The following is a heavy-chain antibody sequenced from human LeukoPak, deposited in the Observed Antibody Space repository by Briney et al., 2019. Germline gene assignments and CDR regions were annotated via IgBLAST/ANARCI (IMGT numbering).Heavy chain of an antibody. Sequence: ASVKVSCKASGYTFTSYGISWVRQAPGQGLEWIGWISAYNGNTNYAQTVQGRVTMTTDTTTSTAYMELRSLRSDDTAVYYCARDSIDGDNVLYYYGMDVWGQGTTVTVSS. CDR2: ISAYNGNT. D-gene: IGHD4-17*01. CDR3: ARDSIDGDNVLYYYGMDV. CDR1: GYTFTSYG. V-gene: IGHV1-18*01. J-gene: IGHJ6*02.